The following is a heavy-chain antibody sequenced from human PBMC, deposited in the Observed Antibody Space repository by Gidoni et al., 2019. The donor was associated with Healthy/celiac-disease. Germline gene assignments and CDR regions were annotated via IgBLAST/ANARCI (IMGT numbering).Heavy chain of an antibody. Sequence: QVQLVESGGGVVQPGRSLRLSCAASGFTFSSYAMHWVRQAPGKGLEWVAVISYDGSNKYYADSVKGRFTISRDNSKNTLYLQMNSLRAEDTAVYYCACITMVQGVMSDYWGQGTLVTVSS. J-gene: IGHJ4*02. CDR2: ISYDGSNK. V-gene: IGHV3-30-3*01. CDR1: GFTFSSYA. CDR3: ACITMVQGVMSDY. D-gene: IGHD3-10*01.